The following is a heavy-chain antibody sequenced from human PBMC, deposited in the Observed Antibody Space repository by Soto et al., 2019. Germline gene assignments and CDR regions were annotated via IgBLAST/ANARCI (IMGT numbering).Heavy chain of an antibody. CDR1: GFTFSSYA. V-gene: IGHV3-30-3*01. CDR3: ARGDEWELLRGGFDY. J-gene: IGHJ4*02. CDR2: ISYDGSNK. D-gene: IGHD1-26*01. Sequence: QVQLVESGGGVVQPGRSLRLSCAASGFTFSSYAMHWVRQAPGKGLEWVAVISYDGSNKYYADSVKGRFTISRDNSKNTLYLQMNSLRAEDTAVYYCARGDEWELLRGGFDYWGQGTLVTVSS.